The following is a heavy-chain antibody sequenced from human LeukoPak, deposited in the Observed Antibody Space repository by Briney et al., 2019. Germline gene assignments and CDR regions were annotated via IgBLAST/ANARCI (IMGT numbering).Heavy chain of an antibody. J-gene: IGHJ5*02. CDR1: GGSISRYY. CDR3: ARAEAYCSSTSCYTIWFDP. D-gene: IGHD2-2*02. CDR2: IYTSGST. Sequence: SETLSLTCTVSGGSISRYYWSWIRQPAGKGLEWIGRIYTSGSTNYNPSLKSRVTMSVDTSKNQFSLKLSSVTAADTAVYYCARAEAYCSSTSCYTIWFDPWGQGTLVTVSS. V-gene: IGHV4-4*07.